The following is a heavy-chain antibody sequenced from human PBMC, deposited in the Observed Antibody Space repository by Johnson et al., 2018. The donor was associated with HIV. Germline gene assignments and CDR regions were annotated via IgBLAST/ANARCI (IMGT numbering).Heavy chain of an antibody. CDR1: GFTFSGSA. CDR3: SREVYQMTAFDI. J-gene: IGHJ3*02. CDR2: IRSKTDGGAT. V-gene: IGHV3-15*01. Sequence: VQLVESGGGLVQPGGSLKLACVASGFTFSGSALHWVRQASGKGLEWVGHIRSKTDGGATDYPAPVKDRFTISRDDSKNTLYLQINSLKTDDTGVYYCSREVYQMTAFDIWGQGTVVTVSS. D-gene: IGHD2-2*01.